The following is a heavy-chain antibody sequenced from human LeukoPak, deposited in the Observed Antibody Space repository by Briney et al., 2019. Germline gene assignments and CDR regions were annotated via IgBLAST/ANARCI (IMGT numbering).Heavy chain of an antibody. CDR3: AKDMVRGVPTWYYYYYYMDV. V-gene: IGHV3-48*03. J-gene: IGHJ6*03. CDR2: ISSSGSTI. D-gene: IGHD3-10*01. Sequence: GGSLRLSCAASGFTFSSYEMNWVRQAPGKGLEWVSYISSSGSTIYYADSVKGRFTISRDNSKNTLYLQMNSLRAEDTAVYYCAKDMVRGVPTWYYYYYYMDVWGKRTTVTISS. CDR1: GFTFSSYE.